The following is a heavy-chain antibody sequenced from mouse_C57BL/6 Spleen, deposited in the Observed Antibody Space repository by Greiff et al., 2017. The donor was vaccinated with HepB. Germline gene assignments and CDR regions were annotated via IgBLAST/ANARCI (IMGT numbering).Heavy chain of an antibody. CDR2: INPYNGDT. Sequence: VQLQQSGPELVKPGDSVKISCKASGYSFTGYFMNWVMQSHGKSLEWIGRINPYNGDTFYNQKFKGKATLTVDKSSSTAHMELRSLTSEDSAVYYCARKGGRGDAMDYWGQGTSVTVSS. CDR3: ARKGGRGDAMDY. CDR1: GYSFTGYF. D-gene: IGHD1-1*01. J-gene: IGHJ4*01. V-gene: IGHV1-20*01.